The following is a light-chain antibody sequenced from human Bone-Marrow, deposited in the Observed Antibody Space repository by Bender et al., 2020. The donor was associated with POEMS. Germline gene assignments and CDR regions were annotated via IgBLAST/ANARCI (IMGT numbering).Light chain of an antibody. CDR3: CSCTHDPCV. CDR2: DVN. V-gene: IGLV2-14*03. CDR1: SSDVGGHNF. J-gene: IGLJ3*02. Sequence: QSALTQPASVSGSPGQSITISCTGTSSDVGGHNFVSWYQQHPGKAPKLLIYDVNGRPSGVSSRFSGSKADNTASLTISGLLADDEADYYCCSCTHDPCVFGGGTRLTV.